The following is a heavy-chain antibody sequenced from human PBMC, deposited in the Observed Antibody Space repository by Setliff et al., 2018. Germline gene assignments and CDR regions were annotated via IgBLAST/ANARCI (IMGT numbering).Heavy chain of an antibody. J-gene: IGHJ4*02. CDR3: EREGGGYCATTSCFHFDY. V-gene: IGHV1-18*01. D-gene: IGHD2-15*01. Sequence: ASVKVSCKASGYTFTTFGVSWVRQAPGQRPEWMGWISPYNGKTRSIERFQGRLTLTIDTSTNTVFMELRNLRPDDTAIYYCEREGGGYCATTSCFHFDYWGQGTQVTVSS. CDR1: GYTFTTFG. CDR2: ISPYNGKT.